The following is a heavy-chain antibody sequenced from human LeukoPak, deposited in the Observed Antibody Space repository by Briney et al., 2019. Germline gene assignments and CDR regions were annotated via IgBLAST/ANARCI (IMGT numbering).Heavy chain of an antibody. CDR1: GFIFSSYS. J-gene: IGHJ6*02. CDR2: ISSSTSTI. V-gene: IGHV3-48*01. Sequence: GGSLRLSCAASGFIFSSYSMNWVRQAPGKGLEWVSYISSSTSTIYYADSVKGRFTISRDNSKNTLYLQMNSLRAEDTAVYYCAKAVTGYYSYYYYGMDVWGQGTTVTVSS. CDR3: AKAVTGYYSYYYYGMDV. D-gene: IGHD3-9*01.